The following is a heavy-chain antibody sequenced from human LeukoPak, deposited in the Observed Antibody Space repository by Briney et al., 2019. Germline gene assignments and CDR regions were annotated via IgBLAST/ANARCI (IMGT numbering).Heavy chain of an antibody. CDR1: GGSISSYY. CDR2: IYTSGST. J-gene: IGHJ6*03. CDR3: ARDLGAKDIAAAGTKEGKGWGYYYYMDV. D-gene: IGHD6-13*01. Sequence: SGTLSLTCTVSGGSISSYYWSWIRQPAGKGLEWIGRIYTSGSTNYNPSLKSRVTMSVDTSKNQFSLKLSSVTAADTAVYYCARDLGAKDIAAAGTKEGKGWGYYYYMDVWGKGTTVTVSS. V-gene: IGHV4-4*07.